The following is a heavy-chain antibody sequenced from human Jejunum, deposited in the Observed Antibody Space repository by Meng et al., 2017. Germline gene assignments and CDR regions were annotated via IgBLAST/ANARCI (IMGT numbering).Heavy chain of an antibody. Sequence: QLLLQEPGPGLVKPSGTLSLTCAVSGGSISTAGYYWGWIRQSPGKGLEWIGSIFYSGTTYYNPSLKSRVTISIDTSKNQFSLKMNSVTAADTAVYYCARDTAGFGPWGQGTLVTVSS. V-gene: IGHV4-39*07. CDR1: GGSISTAGYY. CDR3: ARDTAGFGP. CDR2: IFYSGTT. J-gene: IGHJ5*02. D-gene: IGHD6-13*01.